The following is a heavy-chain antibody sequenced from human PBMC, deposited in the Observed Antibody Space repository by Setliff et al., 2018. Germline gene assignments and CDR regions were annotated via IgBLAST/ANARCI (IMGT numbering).Heavy chain of an antibody. CDR1: GASISTHY. J-gene: IGHJ4*02. Sequence: SETLSLTCTVSGASISTHYWSWIRQPPGKGLEWIGHTYYIGATNYNPSLKGRVTISVDTSKNQVSLKMNFVTAADTAVYYCARGGVLGTGDFDYWGQGTVVTVSS. D-gene: IGHD3-16*01. CDR2: TYYIGAT. V-gene: IGHV4-59*11. CDR3: ARGGVLGTGDFDY.